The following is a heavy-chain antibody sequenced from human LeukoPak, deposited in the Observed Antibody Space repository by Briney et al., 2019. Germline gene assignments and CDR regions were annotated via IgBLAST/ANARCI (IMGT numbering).Heavy chain of an antibody. J-gene: IGHJ5*02. CDR2: ISWNSGSI. CDR1: GFTFDDYV. V-gene: IGHV3-9*01. CDR3: ARVAGGPYYHDRSGYRFDP. Sequence: GGSLRLSCAASGFTFDDYVMHWVRQPPGKGLEWVSGISWNSGSIAYSDSVKGRFTISRDNAKNSLYLQMNSLRAEDTAVYYCARVAGGPYYHDRSGYRFDPWGQGTLVTVSS. D-gene: IGHD3-22*01.